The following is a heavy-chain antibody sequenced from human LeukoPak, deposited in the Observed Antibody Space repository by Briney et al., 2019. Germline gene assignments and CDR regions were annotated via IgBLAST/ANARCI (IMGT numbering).Heavy chain of an antibody. J-gene: IGHJ4*02. Sequence: GGSLRLSCAATGFTFSNYYMSWLRQAAGKGLEWISYISSSGSADYYADSVQGRFTVSRDNAKSSLYLQMNSLRAEDTAVYYCARTQKYYDLWSGMNWGQGTLVTVSS. CDR3: ARTQKYYDLWSGMN. V-gene: IGHV3-11*04. CDR2: ISSSGSAD. CDR1: GFTFSNYY. D-gene: IGHD3-3*01.